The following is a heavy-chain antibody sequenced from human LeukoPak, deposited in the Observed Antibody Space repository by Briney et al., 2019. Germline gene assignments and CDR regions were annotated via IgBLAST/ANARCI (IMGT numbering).Heavy chain of an antibody. Sequence: PGGSLRLSCAASGFTVSSTYMNWVRQAPGKGLEWVSVIYSGGSTYYADSVKGRFIISRDNSKNTLYLQMNSLRAEDTAVYYCALAVAGTFDYWGQGTLVTVSS. V-gene: IGHV3-66*01. J-gene: IGHJ4*02. CDR3: ALAVAGTFDY. D-gene: IGHD6-19*01. CDR2: IYSGGST. CDR1: GFTVSSTY.